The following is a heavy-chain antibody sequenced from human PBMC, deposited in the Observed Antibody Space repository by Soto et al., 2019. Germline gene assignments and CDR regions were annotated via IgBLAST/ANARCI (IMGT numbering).Heavy chain of an antibody. V-gene: IGHV1-3*05. D-gene: IGHD3-10*01. J-gene: IGHJ5*02. CDR2: VNPGNGNT. Sequence: QVQLVQSGAEEKKPGASVKVSCKASGYTFSDYALHWARKAPGQRPEWMGWVNPGNGNTKYSQKFQGRVTITRDTSASTAYMERSSLRSEDTAVYYCARGTPVGFGPWGQGTLVTVSS. CDR1: GYTFSDYA. CDR3: ARGTPVGFGP.